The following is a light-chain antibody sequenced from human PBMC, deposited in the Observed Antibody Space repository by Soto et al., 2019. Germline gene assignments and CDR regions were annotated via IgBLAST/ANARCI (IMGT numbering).Light chain of an antibody. J-gene: IGLJ1*01. Sequence: QSVLTQPPSVSGSPGQSVTISCTGTSSDVGSYNRVSWYQQPPGTAPKLMIYEVSNRPSGVPDRFSGSKSGNTASLTVSGLQAEDEADYYCSSYAGSKNWVFGTGTKVTVL. V-gene: IGLV2-18*02. CDR2: EVS. CDR1: SSDVGSYNR. CDR3: SSYAGSKNWV.